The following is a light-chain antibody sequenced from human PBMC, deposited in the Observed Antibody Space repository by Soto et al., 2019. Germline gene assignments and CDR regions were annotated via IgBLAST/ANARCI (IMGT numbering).Light chain of an antibody. CDR2: GAS. J-gene: IGKJ5*01. CDR3: QQYDNWPIT. Sequence: EIVLTQSPGTLSLSPGERATLFCRASHSMKRRYLAWYQQKPGQAPRLFIYGASTRATAIPPRFSGSGSGTEFTLTISSLQSEDFAVYYCQQYDNWPITFGQGTRLEIK. CDR1: HSMKRRY. V-gene: IGKV3-15*01.